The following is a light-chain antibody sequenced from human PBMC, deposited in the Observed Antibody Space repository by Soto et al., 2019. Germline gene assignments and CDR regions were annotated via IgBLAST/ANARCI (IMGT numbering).Light chain of an antibody. Sequence: EVVLTQSPGTLSLSPGERATLFCRASQSIVTSYLAWYQQKPGQAPRLLIFGASNRATGIPDRFSGGGSGTDFTLTISRLEPEDFAVYYCQQYANSFTFGGGTKVDIK. CDR2: GAS. J-gene: IGKJ4*01. V-gene: IGKV3-20*01. CDR1: QSIVTSY. CDR3: QQYANSFT.